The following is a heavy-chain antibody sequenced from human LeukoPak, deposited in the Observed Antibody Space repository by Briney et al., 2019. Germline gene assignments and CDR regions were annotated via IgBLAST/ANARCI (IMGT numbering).Heavy chain of an antibody. CDR3: ARTGNTAVPPYFDY. Sequence: SETLSLTCTVSGGSISSSGYYWSWIRQPPGKGLEWIGTIYYSGSTYYNPPLNSRVTISVDTSKNQFSLKLSSVTAADTAVYYCARTGNTAVPPYFDYWGQGALVTVSS. CDR2: IYYSGST. J-gene: IGHJ4*02. CDR1: GGSISSSGYY. D-gene: IGHD3-10*01. V-gene: IGHV4-39*01.